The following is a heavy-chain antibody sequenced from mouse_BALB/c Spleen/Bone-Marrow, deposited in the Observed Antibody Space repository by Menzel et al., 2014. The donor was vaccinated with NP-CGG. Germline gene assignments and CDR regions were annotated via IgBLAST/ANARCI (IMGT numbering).Heavy chain of an antibody. CDR1: GYTFXSDY. V-gene: IGHV1S81*02. CDR2: INPSNGGT. J-gene: IGHJ4*01. D-gene: IGHD2-12*01. Sequence: QVQLQQSGAELVKPGASVKLSCKASGYTFXSDYMYWVKQRPGQGLEWIGEINPSNGGTNFNEKFKSKATLTVDKSSSTAYMQLSSLTSEDSAVYYCTRSRRAMDYWGQGTSVTVSS. CDR3: TRSRRAMDY.